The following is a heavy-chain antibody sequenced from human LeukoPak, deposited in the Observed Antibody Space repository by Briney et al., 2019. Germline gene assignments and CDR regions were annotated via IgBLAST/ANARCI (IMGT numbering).Heavy chain of an antibody. CDR2: ISGSGGST. D-gene: IGHD3-10*01. V-gene: IGHV3-23*01. CDR3: AKALEYYYGSGSYYNVANYYGMDV. J-gene: IGHJ6*02. CDR1: GFTFSSYA. Sequence: GGSLRLSCAASGFTFSSYAMSWVRQAPGKGLEWVSAISGSGGSTYYADSVKGRFTISRDNSKNTLYLQMNSLRAEDTAVYYCAKALEYYYGSGSYYNVANYYGMDVWGQGATVTVSS.